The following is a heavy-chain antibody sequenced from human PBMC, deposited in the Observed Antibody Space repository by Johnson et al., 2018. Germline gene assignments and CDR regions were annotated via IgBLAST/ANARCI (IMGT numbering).Heavy chain of an antibody. Sequence: VQLLESGGGVVQPGRSLRLSCAASGFTFSSYGMHWVRQAPGKGLEWVAVIWYDGSNKYYADSVKGRFTISRDNSKNTLYLQMNSLRAEDTAVYYCARERSWGIPLYYYYCGRDVWGQGTTVTVSS. V-gene: IGHV3-33*01. D-gene: IGHD5-18*01. CDR1: GFTFSSYG. CDR3: ARERSWGIPLYYYYCGRDV. J-gene: IGHJ6*02. CDR2: IWYDGSNK.